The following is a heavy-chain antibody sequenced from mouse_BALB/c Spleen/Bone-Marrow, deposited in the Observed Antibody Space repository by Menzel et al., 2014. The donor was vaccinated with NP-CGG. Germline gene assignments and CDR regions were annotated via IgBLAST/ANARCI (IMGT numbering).Heavy chain of an antibody. Sequence: VQLPQSGPELVKPGASVKIPCKTSGYTLTEYTMHWVKQSHGKSLEWIGGINPNNGGTTYNQKIKEKSTMTVDKSSSTAYMELRSLTSEDSAVYYCASHWFAYKGQGTLVTISA. CDR1: GYTLTEYT. V-gene: IGHV1-18*01. J-gene: IGHJ3*01. CDR3: ASHWFAY. CDR2: INPNNGGT.